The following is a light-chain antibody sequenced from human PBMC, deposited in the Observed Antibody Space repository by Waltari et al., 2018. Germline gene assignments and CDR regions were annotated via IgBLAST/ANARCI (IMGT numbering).Light chain of an antibody. CDR2: VNGDGSH. Sequence: QLVVPQSPSASASLGASVKFTCPLSSGHTNFALAWHQQQPQKGPRYLMTVNGDGSHRKGDGIPERFSGSSSGADRYLTVSSLQSEDEADYYCQTWGSDIVVFGGGTKLTVL. J-gene: IGLJ2*01. CDR1: SGHTNFA. V-gene: IGLV4-69*01. CDR3: QTWGSDIVV.